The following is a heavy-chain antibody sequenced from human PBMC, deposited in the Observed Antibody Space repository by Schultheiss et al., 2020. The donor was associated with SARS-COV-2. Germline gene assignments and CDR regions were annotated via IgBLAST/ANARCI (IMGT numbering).Heavy chain of an antibody. D-gene: IGHD3-16*02. Sequence: SETLSLTCTVSGGSVSSGSYYWSWIRQPPGKGLEWIGYIYYSGSTNYNPSLKSRVTISVDTSKNQFSLKLSSVTAADTAVYYCARGRRGMITFGGVIVNWFDPWGQGTLVTVSS. CDR1: GGSVSSGSYY. J-gene: IGHJ5*02. CDR2: IYYSGST. CDR3: ARGRRGMITFGGVIVNWFDP. V-gene: IGHV4-61*01.